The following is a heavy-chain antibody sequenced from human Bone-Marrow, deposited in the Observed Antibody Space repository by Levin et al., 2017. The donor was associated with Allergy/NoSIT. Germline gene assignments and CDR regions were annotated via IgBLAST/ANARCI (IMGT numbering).Heavy chain of an antibody. J-gene: IGHJ4*02. CDR1: GGSFRGIY. V-gene: IGHV4-34*01. CDR2: IDHSANV. Sequence: GSLRLSCAVNGGSFRGIYWNWIRQPPGKGLEWIGDIDHSANVNYNPSLKSRLTLSVDASKSQFSLQLDSVTAADTAVYYCARDRARRSHFDPPPFDYWGRGTLVAVSS. CDR3: ARDRARRSHFDPPPFDY. D-gene: IGHD3-10*01.